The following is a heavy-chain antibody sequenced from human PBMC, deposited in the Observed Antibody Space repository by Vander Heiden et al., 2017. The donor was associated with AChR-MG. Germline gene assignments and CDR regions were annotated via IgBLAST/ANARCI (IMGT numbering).Heavy chain of an antibody. CDR1: GFTFSSYG. J-gene: IGHJ4*02. D-gene: IGHD3-10*01. CDR3: AKDRGITMVRGVKIDY. CDR2: ISYDGSNK. V-gene: IGHV3-30*18. Sequence: QVQLVESGGGVVQPGRSLRPSCAASGFTFSSYGMHWVRQAPGKGLEWVAVISYDGSNKYYADSVKGRFTISRDNSKNTLYLQMNSLRAEDTAVYYCAKDRGITMVRGVKIDYWGQGTLVTVSS.